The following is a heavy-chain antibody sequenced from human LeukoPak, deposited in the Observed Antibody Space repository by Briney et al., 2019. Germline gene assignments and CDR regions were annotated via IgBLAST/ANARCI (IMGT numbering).Heavy chain of an antibody. CDR1: GGSFSGYY. CDR3: ARGSTPDAFDI. J-gene: IGHJ3*02. V-gene: IGHV4-34*01. CDR2: INHSGST. Sequence: NPSETLSLTCAVYGGSFSGYYWSWMRQPPGKGLEWIGEINHSGSTNYNPSLKSRVTISVDTSKSQFSLKLSSVTAADTAVYYCARGSTPDAFDIWGQGTMVTVSS.